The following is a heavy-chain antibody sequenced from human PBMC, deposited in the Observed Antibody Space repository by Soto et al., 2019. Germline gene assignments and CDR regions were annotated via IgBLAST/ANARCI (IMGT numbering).Heavy chain of an antibody. CDR3: ARFSGSSGSSWFDP. CDR1: GYSFTSYW. V-gene: IGHV5-51*01. J-gene: IGHJ5*02. CDR2: IYPGDSDT. D-gene: IGHD3-22*01. Sequence: GESLKVSCKGAGYSFTSYWSGWVRQMPGKGLEWMGIIYPGDSDTRYSPSFQGQVTISADKSISTAYLQWSSLKASDTAMYYCARFSGSSGSSWFDPWGQGTLVTISS.